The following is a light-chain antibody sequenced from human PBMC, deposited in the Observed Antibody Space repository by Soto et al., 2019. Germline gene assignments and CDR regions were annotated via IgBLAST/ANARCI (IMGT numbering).Light chain of an antibody. CDR2: DAS. CDR3: QQRSNWPRT. Sequence: EIVLTQSPATLSLSPGERATLSCRASQSVSNNLGWYQQKPGQAPRLLIYDASNRATDIPARFSGSGSGTDFTLTINSLEPEDFAVYYCQQRSNWPRTFGQGTKLENK. V-gene: IGKV3-11*01. J-gene: IGKJ2*01. CDR1: QSVSNN.